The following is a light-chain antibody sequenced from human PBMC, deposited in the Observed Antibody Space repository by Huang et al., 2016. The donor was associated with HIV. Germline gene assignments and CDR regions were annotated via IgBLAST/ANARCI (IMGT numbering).Light chain of an antibody. CDR1: QDISYY. V-gene: IGKV1-33*01. CDR3: QQYDNLPRT. Sequence: DIQMTQSPFSLSASVGDRVTITCQASQDISYYLNWYQQKPGKAPKRLIYDASNLETGVPSRFSGTGSGKDFTFTISSLQPEDIATYYCQQYDNLPRTFGQGTRLEIK. CDR2: DAS. J-gene: IGKJ5*01.